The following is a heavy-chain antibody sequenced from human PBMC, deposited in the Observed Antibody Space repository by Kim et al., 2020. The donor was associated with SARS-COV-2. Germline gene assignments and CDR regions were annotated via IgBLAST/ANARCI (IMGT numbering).Heavy chain of an antibody. V-gene: IGHV4-4*09. Sequence: NYNPALKSRVTISVDTSKNQFSLKLSSVTAADTAVYYCARVSRNRDYFDYWGQGTLVTVSS. J-gene: IGHJ4*02. CDR3: ARVSRNRDYFDY. D-gene: IGHD1-1*01.